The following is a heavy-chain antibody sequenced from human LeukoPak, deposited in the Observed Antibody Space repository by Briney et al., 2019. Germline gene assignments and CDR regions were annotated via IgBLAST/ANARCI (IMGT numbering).Heavy chain of an antibody. V-gene: IGHV3-33*01. D-gene: IGHD6-6*01. CDR1: GFSFSTFG. J-gene: IGHJ4*02. CDR3: ATEYSPQEALYY. CDR2: MWSETNL. Sequence: GSSLRLSCEASGFSFSTFGMHWVRQAPGKGLEWVAMMWSETNLFHAVSVKGRFTIFRDISKNTLYLQMDTLRAEDTAIYYCATEYSPQEALYYWGQGTLVTVSS.